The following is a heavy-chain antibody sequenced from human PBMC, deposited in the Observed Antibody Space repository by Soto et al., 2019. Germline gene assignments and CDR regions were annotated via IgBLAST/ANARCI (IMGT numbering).Heavy chain of an antibody. D-gene: IGHD6-19*01. Sequence: ASVKVSCKVSGYTLTELSMHWVRQAPGKGLEWRGGFDPEDGETIYAQKFQGRVTMTEDTSTDTAYMELSSLRSEDTAVYYCATHVGGSGWHDYWGQGTLVTVSS. CDR2: FDPEDGET. CDR3: ATHVGGSGWHDY. J-gene: IGHJ4*02. CDR1: GYTLTELS. V-gene: IGHV1-24*01.